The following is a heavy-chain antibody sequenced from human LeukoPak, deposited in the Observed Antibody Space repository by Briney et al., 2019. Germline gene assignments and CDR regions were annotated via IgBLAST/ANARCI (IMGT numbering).Heavy chain of an antibody. CDR2: IWYDGSNK. V-gene: IGHV3-33*01. J-gene: IGHJ4*02. CDR3: ARSYGWDGYNLD. D-gene: IGHD5-24*01. CDR1: GITFSSYG. Sequence: PGGSLRLSCAASGITFSSYGMHWVRQAPGKGLEWVAVIWYDGSNKYYADSVKGRFTISRDNSKNTLYLQMNSLRAEDTAVYYCARSYGWDGYNLDWGQGTLVTVSS.